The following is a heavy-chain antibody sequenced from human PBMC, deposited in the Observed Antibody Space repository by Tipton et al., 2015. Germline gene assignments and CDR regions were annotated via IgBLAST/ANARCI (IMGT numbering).Heavy chain of an antibody. CDR2: VDHSGDS. CDR1: GYSISRGYS. J-gene: IGHJ4*02. Sequence: TLSLTCDVSGYSISRGYSWAWIRQPPGKGLEWIGSVDHSGDSYSNPSLKSRVTISLDTSKNQFSLKLNSVTAADTAVYYCARGLLLWFGMSDYWGRGTLVTVSS. D-gene: IGHD3-10*01. CDR3: ARGLLLWFGMSDY. V-gene: IGHV4-38-2*01.